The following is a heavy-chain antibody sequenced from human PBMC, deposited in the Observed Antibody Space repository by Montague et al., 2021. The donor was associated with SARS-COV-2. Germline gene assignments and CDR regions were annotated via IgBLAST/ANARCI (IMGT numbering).Heavy chain of an antibody. CDR3: AHRFAGFFDY. V-gene: IGHV2-5*05. CDR1: GFSLNTPEVA. J-gene: IGHJ4*02. CDR2: XXGVDEK. Sequence: PALVKPTQTLTLTCTFSGFSLNTPEVAVGWIRQPPGKALEWLALXXGVDEKRYGPSLQSRLTITRDTSKSQVVLTMINMDPVDTATYFCAHRFAGFFDYWGQGILVAVSS.